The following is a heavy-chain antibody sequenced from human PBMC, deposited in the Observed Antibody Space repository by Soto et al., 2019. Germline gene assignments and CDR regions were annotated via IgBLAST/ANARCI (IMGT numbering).Heavy chain of an antibody. D-gene: IGHD5-18*01. J-gene: IGHJ6*02. CDR2: ISYDGSNK. Sequence: GGSLRLSCAASGFTFSSYGMHWVRQAPGKGLEWVAVISYDGSNKYYADSVKGRFTISRDNSKNTLYLQMNSLRAEDTAVYYCAKGFESSYGTDVAYYYGMDVWGQGTTVTVSS. CDR3: AKGFESSYGTDVAYYYGMDV. CDR1: GFTFSSYG. V-gene: IGHV3-30*18.